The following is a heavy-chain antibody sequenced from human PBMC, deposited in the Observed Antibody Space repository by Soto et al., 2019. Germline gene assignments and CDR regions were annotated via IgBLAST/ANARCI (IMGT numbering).Heavy chain of an antibody. CDR1: GFTFSSYA. V-gene: IGHV3-64D*08. CDR3: VKDPYRWFGESQYFQH. CDR2: ISSNGGST. J-gene: IGHJ1*01. Sequence: GGSLRLSCSASGFTFSSYAMHWVRQAPGKGLEYVSAISSNGGSTYYADSVKGRFTISRDNSKNTLYLQMSSLRAEDTAVYYCVKDPYRWFGESQYFQHWGQGTLVTVSS. D-gene: IGHD3-10*01.